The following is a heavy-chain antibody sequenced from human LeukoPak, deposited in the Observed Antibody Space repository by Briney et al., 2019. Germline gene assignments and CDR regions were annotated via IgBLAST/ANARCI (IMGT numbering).Heavy chain of an antibody. D-gene: IGHD2-15*01. Sequence: GGSLRLSRAASGFTFSSYSMNWFRQAPGKGLEWLSYISGSSSTIYYADSVKGRFTISRDSAKNSLYLQMDSLRAEDTAVYYCARESLGYCSGSTCYYFYMDFWGKGTTVTVSS. CDR3: ARESLGYCSGSTCYYFYMDF. J-gene: IGHJ6*03. V-gene: IGHV3-48*04. CDR1: GFTFSSYS. CDR2: ISGSSSTI.